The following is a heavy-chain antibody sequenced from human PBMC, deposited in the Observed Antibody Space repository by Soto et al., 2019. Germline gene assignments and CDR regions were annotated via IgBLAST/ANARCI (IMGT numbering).Heavy chain of an antibody. Sequence: SETLSLTCTVSGDSIRSGNHYWSWIRQPPGKGLEWIGYIYYSGSTYYSPSLKSRVTISVDTSKNQFSLKLNSVTAADTAVYYCARVDILTVYGCMGVWGQGTTVTVSS. CDR1: GDSIRSGNHY. V-gene: IGHV4-30-4*01. J-gene: IGHJ6*02. CDR2: IYYSGST. CDR3: ARVDILTVYGCMGV. D-gene: IGHD3-9*01.